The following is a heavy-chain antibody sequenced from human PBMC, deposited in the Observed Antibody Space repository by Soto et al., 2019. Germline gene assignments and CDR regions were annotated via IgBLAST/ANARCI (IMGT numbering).Heavy chain of an antibody. J-gene: IGHJ5*02. Sequence: QVPLVQSGAEVKKPGASVKVSCKASGYTFTSYAMHWVRQAPGQRLEWMGWINAGNGNTKYSQKFQGRVTITRDTSASTAYRELSSLRAEDTAVYYCARGVGLGYCSGGSCRRPSYNWFDPWGQGTLVTVSS. CDR2: INAGNGNT. V-gene: IGHV1-3*01. CDR3: ARGVGLGYCSGGSCRRPSYNWFDP. D-gene: IGHD2-15*01. CDR1: GYTFTSYA.